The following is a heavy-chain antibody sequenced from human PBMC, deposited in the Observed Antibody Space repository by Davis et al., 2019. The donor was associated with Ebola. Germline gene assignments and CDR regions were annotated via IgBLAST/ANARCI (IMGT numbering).Heavy chain of an antibody. J-gene: IGHJ5*02. Sequence: SETLSLTCTVSGGSISSYYWSWIRQPPGKGLEWIGEINHSGSTNYNPSLKSRVTISVDTSKNQFSLKLSSVTAADTAVYYCARGRVYASNWFDPWGQGTLVTVSS. D-gene: IGHD2-8*01. CDR2: INHSGST. V-gene: IGHV4-34*01. CDR3: ARGRVYASNWFDP. CDR1: GGSISSYY.